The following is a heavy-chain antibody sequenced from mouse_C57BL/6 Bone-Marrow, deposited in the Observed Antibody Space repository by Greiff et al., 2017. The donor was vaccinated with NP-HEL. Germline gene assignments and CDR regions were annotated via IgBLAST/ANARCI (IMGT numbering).Heavy chain of an antibody. CDR1: GFTFSDFY. Sequence: EVKLVESGGGLVQSGRSLRLSCATSGFTFSDFYMEWVRQAPGKGLEWIAASRNKANDYTTEYSASVKGRFIVSRDTSQSILYLQMNALRAEDTAIYYCARDGGYYGSRTWYFDVWGTGTTVTVSS. V-gene: IGHV7-1*01. D-gene: IGHD1-1*01. J-gene: IGHJ1*03. CDR2: SRNKANDYTT. CDR3: ARDGGYYGSRTWYFDV.